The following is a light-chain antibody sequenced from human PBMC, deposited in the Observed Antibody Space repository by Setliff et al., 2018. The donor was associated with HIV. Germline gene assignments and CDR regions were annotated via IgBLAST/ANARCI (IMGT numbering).Light chain of an antibody. J-gene: IGLJ3*02. CDR3: AAWDDTLNGWV. CDR2: SND. CDR1: TSNIASNA. Sequence: SVLTQPPSASGTPGQRVTISCSGTTSNIASNAVNWYQQFPGTAPKVLIYSNDQRPSGVPDRFSGSKSGISGSLAISGLQSADEADYYCAAWDDTLNGWVFGGGTKVTV. V-gene: IGLV1-44*01.